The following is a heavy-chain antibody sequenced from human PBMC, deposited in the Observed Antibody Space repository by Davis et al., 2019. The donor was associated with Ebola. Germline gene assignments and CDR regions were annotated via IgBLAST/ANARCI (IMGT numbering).Heavy chain of an antibody. V-gene: IGHV3-7*01. CDR2: IKRDGSEK. CDR3: ARDFFYMDV. CDR1: GFTFNDYW. J-gene: IGHJ6*03. Sequence: GESLKISCVASGFTFNDYWMSWVRQAPGKGLEWVANIKRDGSEKYYVDSVKGRFTSSRDNAKNSLYLQMNSLRAEDTAVYYCARDFFYMDVWGKGTTVTVSS. D-gene: IGHD3-3*01.